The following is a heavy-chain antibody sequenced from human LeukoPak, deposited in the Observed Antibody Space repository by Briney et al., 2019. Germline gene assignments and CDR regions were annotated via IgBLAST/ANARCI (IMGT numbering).Heavy chain of an antibody. CDR2: ISSTSTYI. CDR3: ARDGIDDFNFVYFDL. Sequence: PGGSLRLSCAGSGFSFSTYSTHWVRQAPGKGLEWVATISSTSTYIYYGDSMKGRSTISRDNAKNSLFLQMSSLRVEDTAIYYCARDGIDDFNFVYFDLWGQGALVTVSS. CDR1: GFSFSTYS. V-gene: IGHV3-21*06. D-gene: IGHD5-24*01. J-gene: IGHJ4*02.